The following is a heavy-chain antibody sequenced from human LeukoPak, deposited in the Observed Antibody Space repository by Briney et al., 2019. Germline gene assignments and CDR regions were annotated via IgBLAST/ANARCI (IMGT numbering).Heavy chain of an antibody. V-gene: IGHV3-30*19. J-gene: IGHJ4*02. Sequence: GGSLRLSCAASGFTFSYYGMHWVRQAPGKGLEWVAVISYDGSNKYYTDSVKGRFTISRDNSRNTLYLQMNSLRADDTAVYYCARVVHGYSGYGFDYWGQGTLVTVSS. CDR1: GFTFSYYG. CDR2: ISYDGSNK. CDR3: ARVVHGYSGYGFDY. D-gene: IGHD5-12*01.